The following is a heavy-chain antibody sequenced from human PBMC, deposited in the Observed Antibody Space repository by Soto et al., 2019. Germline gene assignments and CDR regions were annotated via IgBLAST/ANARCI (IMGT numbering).Heavy chain of an antibody. CDR3: ARVYSSSWCWYFDY. Sequence: QVQLVQSGAEVKKPGSSVKVSCKASGGTFSSYAISWVRQAPGQGLEWMGGIIPIFGTANYAQKFQGRVTSTADEATSPAYMERRSLRSEDTAVYYCARVYSSSWCWYFDYWGQGTLVTVSS. CDR2: IIPIFGTA. J-gene: IGHJ4*02. CDR1: GGTFSSYA. V-gene: IGHV1-69*12. D-gene: IGHD6-13*01.